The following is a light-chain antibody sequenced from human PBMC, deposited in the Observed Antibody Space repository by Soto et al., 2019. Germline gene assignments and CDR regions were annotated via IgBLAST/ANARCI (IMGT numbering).Light chain of an antibody. Sequence: QSALTQPASVSGSPGQSITISCTGTSSDVGSYNLVSWYQQHPGKAPKLMIYEGTKRPSGVSDRFSGSRSGNTASLTISGLQAEDEADYYCCSYASSSTYVFGTGTK. CDR1: SSDVGSYNL. V-gene: IGLV2-23*01. CDR2: EGT. CDR3: CSYASSSTYV. J-gene: IGLJ1*01.